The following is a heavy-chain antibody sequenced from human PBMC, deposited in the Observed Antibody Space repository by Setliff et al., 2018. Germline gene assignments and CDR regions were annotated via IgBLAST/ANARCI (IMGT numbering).Heavy chain of an antibody. CDR2: VKSRTDGGTT. D-gene: IGHD3-22*01. CDR3: AADTFDSNAQAFDY. CDR1: GFTFTDAW. J-gene: IGHJ4*02. V-gene: IGHV3-15*07. Sequence: GGSLRLSCAVSGFTFTDAWMNWVRQAPGKGLEWVGRVKSRTDGGTTDYAAPVKGRFTISRDDSKDTLYLQLNSLNTEDTAVYYCAADTFDSNAQAFDYWGQGTLVTVSS.